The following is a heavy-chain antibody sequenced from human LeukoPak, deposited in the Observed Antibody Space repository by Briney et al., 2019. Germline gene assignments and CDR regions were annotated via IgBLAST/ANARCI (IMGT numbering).Heavy chain of an antibody. V-gene: IGHV4-39*07. D-gene: IGHD3-3*01. Sequence: KPSETLSLTCTVSGGSISSSSYYWGWIRQPPGKGLEWIGSIYYSGSTYYNPSLKSRVTISVDTSKNQFSLKLSSVTAADTAVYYCARAALGFLEWLPHNNWFDPWGQGTLVTVSS. J-gene: IGHJ5*02. CDR1: GGSISSSSYY. CDR3: ARAALGFLEWLPHNNWFDP. CDR2: IYYSGST.